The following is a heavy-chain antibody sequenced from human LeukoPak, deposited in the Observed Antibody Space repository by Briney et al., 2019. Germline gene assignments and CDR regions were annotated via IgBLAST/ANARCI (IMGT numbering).Heavy chain of an antibody. V-gene: IGHV3-30*04. Sequence: GGSLRLSCTASGFTFRIYAMHWVRHAPGRGRECVAVISYDGSNKYYADSVKGRFTISRDNSKNTLYLQMNSLRAEDTAVYYCANEQWLVRAFDIWGQGTIVTVSS. CDR1: GFTFRIYA. CDR2: ISYDGSNK. J-gene: IGHJ3*02. D-gene: IGHD6-19*01. CDR3: ANEQWLVRAFDI.